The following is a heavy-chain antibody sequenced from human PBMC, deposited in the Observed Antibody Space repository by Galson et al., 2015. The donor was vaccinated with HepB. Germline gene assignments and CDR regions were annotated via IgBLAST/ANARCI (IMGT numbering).Heavy chain of an antibody. Sequence: SVKVSCKASGYTFTGYYMHWVRQAPGQGLEWMGWINPNSGGTNYAQKFQGRVTMTRDTSISTAYMELSRLRSDDTAVYYCASCSSSTSCSYYYYYYYMDVWGKGTTVTVSS. CDR1: GYTFTGYY. V-gene: IGHV1-2*02. CDR2: INPNSGGT. J-gene: IGHJ6*03. CDR3: ASCSSSTSCSYYYYYYYMDV. D-gene: IGHD2-2*01.